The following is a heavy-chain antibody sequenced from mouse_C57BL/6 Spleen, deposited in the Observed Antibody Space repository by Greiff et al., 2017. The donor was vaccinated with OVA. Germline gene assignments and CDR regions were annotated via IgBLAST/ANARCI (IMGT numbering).Heavy chain of an antibody. V-gene: IGHV1-55*01. CDR1: GYTFTSYW. D-gene: IGHD1-1*01. CDR3: AREGGYGSSSYYAMDY. Sequence: QVHVKQPGAELVKPGASVKMSCKASGYTFTSYWLTWVKQRPGQGLEWIGDIYPGSGSTNYNEKFKSKATLTVDTSSSTAYMQLSSLTSEDSAVYYCAREGGYGSSSYYAMDYWGQGTSVTVSS. J-gene: IGHJ4*01. CDR2: IYPGSGST.